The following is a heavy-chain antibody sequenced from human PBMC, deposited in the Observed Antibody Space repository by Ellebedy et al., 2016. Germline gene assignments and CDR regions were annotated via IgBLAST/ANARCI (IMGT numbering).Heavy chain of an antibody. V-gene: IGHV4-39*01. CDR1: GGSISSSSYY. Sequence: SETLSLTCTVSGGSISSSSYYWGWIRQPPGKGLEWIGSIYYSGSTYYNPSLKSRVTISVDTSKNQFSLKLSSVTAADTAVYYCARHHPFYCGGDCKPLDYWGQGTLVTVSS. D-gene: IGHD2-21*02. CDR3: ARHHPFYCGGDCKPLDY. J-gene: IGHJ4*02. CDR2: IYYSGST.